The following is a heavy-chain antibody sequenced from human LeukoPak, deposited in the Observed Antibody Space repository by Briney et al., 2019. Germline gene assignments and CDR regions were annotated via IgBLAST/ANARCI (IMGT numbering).Heavy chain of an antibody. D-gene: IGHD6-6*01. CDR1: GGSISSLY. J-gene: IGHJ4*02. CDR2: IYYTGST. Sequence: SETLSLTCSVSGGSISSLYWSWIRQPPGKGLEWIGYIYYTGSTNYNPSLKSRVNMFVDMSKNQFSLRLSSVTAADTAVYYCARHRAYSSSSPFDYWGQGTLVTVSS. V-gene: IGHV4-59*08. CDR3: ARHRAYSSSSPFDY.